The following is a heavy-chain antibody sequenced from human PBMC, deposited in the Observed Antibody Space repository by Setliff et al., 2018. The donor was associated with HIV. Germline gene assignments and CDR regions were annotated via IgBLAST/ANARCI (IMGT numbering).Heavy chain of an antibody. CDR1: GYTFTSYA. J-gene: IGHJ4*02. CDR2: INAGNGNT. D-gene: IGHD6-13*01. V-gene: IGHV1-3*01. Sequence: ASVKVSCKASGYTFTSYAMHWVRRAPGQGLEWMGWINAGNGNTKYSQKFQGRVTITRDTSASTAYMELSSLRSEDTAVYYCARDFLFTEAAAGETFDYWGQGTLVTVSS. CDR3: ARDFLFTEAAAGETFDY.